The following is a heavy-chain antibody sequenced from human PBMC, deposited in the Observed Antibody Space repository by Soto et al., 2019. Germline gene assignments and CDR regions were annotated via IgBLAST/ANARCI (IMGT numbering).Heavy chain of an antibody. D-gene: IGHD1-1*01. V-gene: IGHV6-1*01. CDR2: TYYRSKWYN. CDR3: ARVGFNCRLVAFDI. Sequence: SQTLSLTCAISGDSVSSNSAAWNWIRQSPSRGLEWLGRTYYRSKWYNDYAGSVKSRITINPDTSKNQFSLQLNSVTPEDTAVYCCARVGFNCRLVAFDIWGQGTMVTVSS. CDR1: GDSVSSNSAA. J-gene: IGHJ3*02.